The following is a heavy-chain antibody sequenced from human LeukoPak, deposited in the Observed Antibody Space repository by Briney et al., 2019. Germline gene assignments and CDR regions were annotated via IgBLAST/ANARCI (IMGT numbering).Heavy chain of an antibody. Sequence: ASVKVPCKDSGYTFTNYDINWVRQATGQGLWWMGWMNPNSGNTGYAQKFQGRVTMTRNTSISTAYMELSGLRSEDTAVYYCARGAPGSYCSGGSCPYFDYWGQGTLVTVSS. CDR3: ARGAPGSYCSGGSCPYFDY. CDR1: GYTFTNYD. D-gene: IGHD2-15*01. J-gene: IGHJ4*02. CDR2: MNPNSGNT. V-gene: IGHV1-8*01.